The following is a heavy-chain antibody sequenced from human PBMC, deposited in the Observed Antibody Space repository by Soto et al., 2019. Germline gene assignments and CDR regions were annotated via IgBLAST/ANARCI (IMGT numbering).Heavy chain of an antibody. CDR1: GGSISSGGYS. CDR2: IYHSGST. D-gene: IGHD1-26*01. J-gene: IGHJ6*02. V-gene: IGHV4-30-2*01. Sequence: SETLSLTCAVSGGSISSGGYSWGWIRQPPGKGLEWIGYIYHSGSTYYNPSLKSRVTISVDRSKNQFSLKLSSVTAADTAVYYCARTLTTTAGYYYYGMDVWGQGTTVTVSS. CDR3: ARTLTTTAGYYYYGMDV.